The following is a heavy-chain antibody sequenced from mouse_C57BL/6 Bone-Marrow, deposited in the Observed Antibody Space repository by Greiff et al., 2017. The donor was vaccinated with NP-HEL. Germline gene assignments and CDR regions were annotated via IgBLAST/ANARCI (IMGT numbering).Heavy chain of an antibody. V-gene: IGHV1-64*01. CDR3: ARGLLWLRRWDYYAMDY. CDR2: IHPNSGST. Sequence: QVQLQQPGAELVKPGASVKLSCKASGYTFTSYWMHWVKQRPGQGLEWIGMIHPNSGSTNYNEKFKSKATLTVDKSSSTAYMQLSSLTSEDSAVYYCARGLLWLRRWDYYAMDYWGQGTSVTVSS. D-gene: IGHD2-2*01. J-gene: IGHJ4*01. CDR1: GYTFTSYW.